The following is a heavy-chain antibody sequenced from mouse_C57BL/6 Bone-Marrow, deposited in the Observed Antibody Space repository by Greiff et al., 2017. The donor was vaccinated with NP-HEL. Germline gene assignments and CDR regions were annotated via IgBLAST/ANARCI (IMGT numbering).Heavy chain of an antibody. D-gene: IGHD1-1*01. V-gene: IGHV1-69*01. CDR1: GYTFTSYW. CDR2: IDPSDSYT. CDR3: ARDYYGSSYWYFDV. Sequence: QVQLQQPGAELVMPGASVKLSCKASGYTFTSYWMHWVKQRPGQGLEWIGEIDPSDSYTNYNQKFKGKSTLTVDKSSSTAYMQLSSLTSEDSAVYYWARDYYGSSYWYFDVWGTGTTVTVSS. J-gene: IGHJ1*03.